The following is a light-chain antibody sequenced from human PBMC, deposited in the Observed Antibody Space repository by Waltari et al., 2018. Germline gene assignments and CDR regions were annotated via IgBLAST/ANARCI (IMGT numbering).Light chain of an antibody. CDR3: QQYNEWPLT. CDR2: TAF. V-gene: IGKV3-15*01. J-gene: IGKJ4*01. Sequence: EIVMTQSPATLSLSPGDTVTLSCRASRNVDRDLAWYQHRPGQPPRLLMYTAFFRATGTPGRFSGSGSGTEFTLTISGLQSEDFAVYYCQQYNEWPLTCGGGTKVEIK. CDR1: RNVDRD.